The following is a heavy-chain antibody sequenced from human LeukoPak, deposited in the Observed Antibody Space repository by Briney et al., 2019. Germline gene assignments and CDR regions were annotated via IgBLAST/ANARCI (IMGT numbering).Heavy chain of an antibody. J-gene: IGHJ4*02. CDR2: ISGSGGTT. CDR1: GFTFSSYA. V-gene: IGHV3-23*01. D-gene: IGHD3-3*01. Sequence: PGGSLRLSCAASGFTFSSYAMSWVRQAPGKGLEWVSGISGSGGTTYYADSVKGRFTISRDNSKNTLYLQMNSLRAEDTAVYYCARTLRFLDLDYWGQGTLVTVSS. CDR3: ARTLRFLDLDY.